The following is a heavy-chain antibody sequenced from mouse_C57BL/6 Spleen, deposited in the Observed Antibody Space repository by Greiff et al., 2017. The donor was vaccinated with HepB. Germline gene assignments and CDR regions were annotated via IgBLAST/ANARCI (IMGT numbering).Heavy chain of an antibody. D-gene: IGHD1-1*01. CDR1: GFTFSSYA. CDR2: ISDGGSYT. Sequence: EVQRVESGGGLVKPGGSLKLSCAASGFTFSSYAMSWVRQTPEKRLEWVATISDGGSYTYYPDNVKGRFTISRDNAKNNLYLQMSHLKSEDTAMYYCARDTTVVLRWYFDVWGTGTTVTVSS. J-gene: IGHJ1*03. CDR3: ARDTTVVLRWYFDV. V-gene: IGHV5-4*01.